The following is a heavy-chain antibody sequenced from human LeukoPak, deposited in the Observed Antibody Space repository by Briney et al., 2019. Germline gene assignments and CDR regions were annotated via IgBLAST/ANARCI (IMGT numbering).Heavy chain of an antibody. CDR3: ATEGGSGSYYGDDAFDM. CDR1: GFTFSNYW. CDR2: VKSKADDGTT. J-gene: IGHJ3*02. D-gene: IGHD3-10*01. V-gene: IGHV3-15*01. Sequence: GGSLRLSCAASGFTFSNYWMSWVRQAPGKGLEWVGRVKSKADDGTTDYAAPVQGRFTISRDDSKNTLSLQMNSLKTEDTAVYYCATEGGSGSYYGDDAFDMWGQGTMVTVSS.